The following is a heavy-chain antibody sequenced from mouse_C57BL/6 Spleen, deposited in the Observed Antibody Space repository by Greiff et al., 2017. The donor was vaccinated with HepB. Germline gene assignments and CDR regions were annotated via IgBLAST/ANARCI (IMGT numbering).Heavy chain of an antibody. J-gene: IGHJ4*01. V-gene: IGHV3-6*01. CDR3: ARDRRSYYSAMDY. CDR1: GYSITSGYY. Sequence: EVQLQESGPGLVKPSQSLSLTCSVTGYSITSGYYWNWIRQFPGNKLEWMCYISYDGSNNYNPSLKNRISFTRDTSKNQFFLKLISLTTVDTATYYCARDRRSYYSAMDYWGQGTSVTVSS. CDR2: ISYDGSN.